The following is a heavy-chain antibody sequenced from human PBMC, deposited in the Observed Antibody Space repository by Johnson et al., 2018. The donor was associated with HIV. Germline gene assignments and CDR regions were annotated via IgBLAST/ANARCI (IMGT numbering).Heavy chain of an antibody. CDR2: ISSSGRTI. Sequence: VQLVESGGGVVQPGGSLRLSCAASGFTFSSYGMHWVRQAPGKGLESISYISSSGRTIYYADSVKGRFTMSRDNAKKSLYLQMNSLRAEDTAVYYCARASLEWLLSLVPLGAFDIWGQGTMVTVSS. J-gene: IGHJ3*02. D-gene: IGHD3-3*01. CDR1: GFTFSSYG. CDR3: ARASLEWLLSLVPLGAFDI. V-gene: IGHV3-48*04.